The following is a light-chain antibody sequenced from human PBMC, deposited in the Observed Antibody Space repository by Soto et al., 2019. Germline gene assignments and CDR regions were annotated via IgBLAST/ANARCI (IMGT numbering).Light chain of an antibody. CDR2: EVR. Sequence: QSVLTQPASVPGSPGQSITISCSGTTNDIGGYNYVSWYQHHPGKVPKVIIYEVRNRPSGVSNRFSGSKSGNTASLTISGLQAEDEADYYCCSYTISATLVFGGGTKVTVL. J-gene: IGLJ3*02. CDR1: TNDIGGYNY. CDR3: CSYTISATLV. V-gene: IGLV2-14*01.